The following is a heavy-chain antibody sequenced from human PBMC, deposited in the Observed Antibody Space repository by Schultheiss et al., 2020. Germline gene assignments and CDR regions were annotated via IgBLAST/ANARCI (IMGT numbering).Heavy chain of an antibody. J-gene: IGHJ4*02. CDR3: AKGTEDY. CDR1: GFTFDDYA. Sequence: GGSLRLSCAASGFTFDDYAMHWVRQAPGKGLEWVANINEDGSDKYYVDSVKGRFTISRDNPKNSLYLQMNILRAEDTAVYYCAKGTEDYWGQGTLVTVSS. CDR2: INEDGSDK. D-gene: IGHD2-8*02. V-gene: IGHV3-7*01.